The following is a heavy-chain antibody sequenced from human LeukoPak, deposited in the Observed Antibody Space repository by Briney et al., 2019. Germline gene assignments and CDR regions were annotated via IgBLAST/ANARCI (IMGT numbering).Heavy chain of an antibody. Sequence: GRSLRLSCAASGFTFDDYAMHWVRQAPGKGLEWVSGISWNSGSIGYADSVKGRFTISRDNAKNSLHLQMNSLRAEDTALYYCAKDVGMSAAAGYFDYWGQGTLVTVSS. D-gene: IGHD6-13*01. CDR1: GFTFDDYA. J-gene: IGHJ4*02. CDR2: ISWNSGSI. CDR3: AKDVGMSAAAGYFDY. V-gene: IGHV3-9*01.